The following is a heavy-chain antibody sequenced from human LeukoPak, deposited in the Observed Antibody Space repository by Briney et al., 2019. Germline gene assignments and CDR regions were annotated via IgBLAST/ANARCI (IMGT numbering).Heavy chain of an antibody. CDR2: ISSSSSSI. CDR3: ARPLTETRPHDAFDI. CDR1: GFTFSSYA. J-gene: IGHJ3*02. V-gene: IGHV3-48*04. Sequence: PGGSLRLSCAASGFTFSSYAMSWVRQAPGKGLEWVSYISSSSSSIYYADSVKGRFTISRDNAKNSLYLQMNSLRAEDTAVYYCARPLTETRPHDAFDIWGQGTMVTVSS. D-gene: IGHD1-20*01.